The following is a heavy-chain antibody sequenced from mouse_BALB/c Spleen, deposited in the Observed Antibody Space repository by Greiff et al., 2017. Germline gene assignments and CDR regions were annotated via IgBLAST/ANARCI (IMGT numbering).Heavy chain of an antibody. J-gene: IGHJ3*01. V-gene: IGHV5-17*02. Sequence: EVKLVESGGGLVQPGGSRKLSCAASGFTFSSFGMHWVRQAPEKGLEWVAYISSGSSTIYYADTVKGRFTISRDNPKNTLFLQMTSLRSEDTAMYYCARLGREGSWFAYWGQGTLVTVSA. CDR1: GFTFSSFG. D-gene: IGHD4-1*01. CDR3: ARLGREGSWFAY. CDR2: ISSGSSTI.